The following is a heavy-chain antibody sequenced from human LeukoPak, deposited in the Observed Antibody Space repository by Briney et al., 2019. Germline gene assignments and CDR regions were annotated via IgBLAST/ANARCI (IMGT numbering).Heavy chain of an antibody. CDR3: ARDGRAIFAVVNFDY. Sequence: GGSLRLSCAASGFTFSSYWMSWVRQAPGKGLEWVANIKQDGSEKYYVDSVKGRFTISRDNAKNSLYLQMNSLRAEDTAVYYCARDGRAIFAVVNFDYWGQGTLVTVSS. V-gene: IGHV3-7*01. CDR2: IKQDGSEK. D-gene: IGHD3-3*01. J-gene: IGHJ4*02. CDR1: GFTFSSYW.